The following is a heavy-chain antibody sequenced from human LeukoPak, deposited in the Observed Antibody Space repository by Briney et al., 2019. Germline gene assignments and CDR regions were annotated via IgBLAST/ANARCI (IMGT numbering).Heavy chain of an antibody. CDR3: VKFGGFDY. V-gene: IGHV3-64D*09. Sequence: PGGSLRLSCSASGCTFSSYAMHWVRQAPGKGLEYVSGVRSYGGSIYYADSVKGRFTISRDNSKNTLYLQMSSLRADDTAVYYCVKFGGFDYWGQGTLVTVSS. J-gene: IGHJ4*02. CDR1: GCTFSSYA. D-gene: IGHD3-10*01. CDR2: VRSYGGSI.